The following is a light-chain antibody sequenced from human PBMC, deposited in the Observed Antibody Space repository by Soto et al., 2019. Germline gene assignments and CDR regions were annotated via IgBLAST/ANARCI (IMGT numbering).Light chain of an antibody. CDR2: NDN. J-gene: IGLJ2*01. CDR3: SAWDDSLNGHVV. V-gene: IGLV1-44*01. Sequence: QSVLTQPPSASGTPGQRVTISFSGSSSNIGSNTVNWYQQITGTAPKLLLYNDNQRPSGVPDRFSGSKSGTSGSLAISGLQSEDEGDYYCSAWDDSLNGHVVFGGGTKLTVL. CDR1: SSNIGSNT.